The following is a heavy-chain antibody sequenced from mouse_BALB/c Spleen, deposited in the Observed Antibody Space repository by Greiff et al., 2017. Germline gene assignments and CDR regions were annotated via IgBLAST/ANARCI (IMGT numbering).Heavy chain of an antibody. J-gene: IGHJ1*01. CDR1: GFTFSNYW. CDR3: TRGDRGYFDV. D-gene: IGHD3-3*01. Sequence: EVQRVESGGGLVQPGGSMKLSCVASGFTFSNYWMNWVRQSPEKGLEWVAEIRLKSNNYATHYAESVKGRFTISRDDSKSSVYLQMNNLRAEDTGIYYCTRGDRGYFDVWGAGTTVTVSS. V-gene: IGHV6-6*02. CDR2: IRLKSNNYAT.